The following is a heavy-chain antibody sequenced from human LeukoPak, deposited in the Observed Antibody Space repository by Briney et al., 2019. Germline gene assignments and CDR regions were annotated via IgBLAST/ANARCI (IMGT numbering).Heavy chain of an antibody. CDR2: ISGSGGST. D-gene: IGHD3-10*01. Sequence: PGGSLRLSCTVSGFTVSSNSMSWVRQAPGKGLEWVSAISGSGGSTYYADSVKGRFTISRDNSKNTLYLQMNSPRAEDTAVYYCAKDLSHYPGNNWFDPWGQGTLVTVSS. V-gene: IGHV3-23*01. CDR3: AKDLSHYPGNNWFDP. J-gene: IGHJ5*02. CDR1: GFTVSSNS.